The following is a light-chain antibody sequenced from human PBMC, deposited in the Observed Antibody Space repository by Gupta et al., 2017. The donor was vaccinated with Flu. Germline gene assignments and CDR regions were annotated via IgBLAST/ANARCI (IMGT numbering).Light chain of an antibody. CDR2: SNT. CDR3: QSFDSSLSVV. J-gene: IGLJ2*01. V-gene: IGLV1-40*01. Sequence: QSILTQPPSVSGAPGQRITISCTGTTSNLGAGYDVHWYQQVAKTAPKLLIYSNTNRPSGVPDRFSGSKSGDSASLVISGLQAEDEADYYCQSFDSSLSVVFGGGTKLTVL. CDR1: TSNLGAGYD.